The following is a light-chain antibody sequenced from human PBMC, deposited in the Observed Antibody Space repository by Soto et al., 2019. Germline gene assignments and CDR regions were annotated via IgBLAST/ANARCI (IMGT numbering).Light chain of an antibody. J-gene: IGLJ2*01. Sequence: QSVLTQPASVSGSPGQSITISCTGTSSDIDVYDFVSWYQQHPGKAPKLKIYEVIYRPSGVSNRFSGSKSGNTASLTISGLLAEDEADYYCSSYTTSSTVVFGGGTKLTVL. CDR3: SSYTTSSTVV. V-gene: IGLV2-14*01. CDR2: EVI. CDR1: SSDIDVYDF.